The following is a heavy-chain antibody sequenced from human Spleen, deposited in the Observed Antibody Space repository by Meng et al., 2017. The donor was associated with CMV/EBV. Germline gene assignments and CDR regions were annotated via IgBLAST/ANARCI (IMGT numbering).Heavy chain of an antibody. Sequence: RLQLQASGPGLVKPSETLSLTCTVFGGSISSSSYYWGWIRQPPGKGLEWIGSIYYSGSTYYNPSLKSRVTISVDTSKNQFSLKLSSVTAADTAVYYCASRPGIAVAGADYWGQGTLVTVSS. D-gene: IGHD6-19*01. V-gene: IGHV4-39*06. CDR2: IYYSGST. CDR1: GGSISSSSYY. CDR3: ASRPGIAVAGADY. J-gene: IGHJ4*02.